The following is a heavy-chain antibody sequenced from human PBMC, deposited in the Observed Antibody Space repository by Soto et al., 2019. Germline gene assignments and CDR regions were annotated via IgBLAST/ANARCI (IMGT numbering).Heavy chain of an antibody. CDR2: IWYDGSNK. J-gene: IGHJ3*02. D-gene: IGHD3-16*02. CDR3: AREMITFGGVIADAFDI. CDR1: GFTFSSYG. Sequence: GGSLRLSCAASGFTFSSYGMHWVRQAPGKGLEWVAVIWYDGSNKYYADSVKGRFTISRDNSKNTLYLQMNSLRAEDTAVYYCAREMITFGGVIADAFDIWGQGTMVTVSS. V-gene: IGHV3-33*01.